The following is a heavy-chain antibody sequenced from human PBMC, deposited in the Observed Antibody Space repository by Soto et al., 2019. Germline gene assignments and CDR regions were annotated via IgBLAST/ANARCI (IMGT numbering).Heavy chain of an antibody. CDR2: TGSGTGPG. CDR1: GGSLSTNP. D-gene: IGHD2-15*01. CDR3: ARRDSGGFYRFFDS. J-gene: IGHJ4*02. Sequence: GAPVKVSCKASGGSLSTNPISWVRQAPGQGLEWMGGTGSGTGPGNHAQKFQGRLTVTADKSTSTVYMELTNLSSEDTAVYYCARRDSGGFYRFFDSWGQGTLVTVSS. V-gene: IGHV1-69*06.